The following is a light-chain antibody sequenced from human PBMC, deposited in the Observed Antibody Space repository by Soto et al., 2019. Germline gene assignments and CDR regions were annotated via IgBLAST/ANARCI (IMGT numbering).Light chain of an antibody. CDR1: QSVSSSY. CDR3: QQYGSL. Sequence: EIVLTQSPGTLSLSPGERATLSCRASQSVSSSYLAWYQQKPGQAPRLLIYGASSRATGIPDRFSGSGSGTDITLSVSRLEPVDYAVHYCQQYGSLFGQGTKLEIK. CDR2: GAS. J-gene: IGKJ2*01. V-gene: IGKV3-20*01.